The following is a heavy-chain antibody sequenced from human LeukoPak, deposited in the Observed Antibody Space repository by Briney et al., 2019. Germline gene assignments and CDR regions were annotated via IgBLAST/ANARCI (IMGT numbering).Heavy chain of an antibody. Sequence: GRSLRLSCAASGFTFSSYGMHWVRQAPGKGLEWVAVISYDGSNKYYADSVKGRFTISRDNSKNTLYLQMSSLRAEDTAVYYCAKIRQRDCSSTSCYRLPRDYYYYYYGMDVWGQGTTVTVSS. CDR2: ISYDGSNK. CDR1: GFTFSSYG. V-gene: IGHV3-30*18. J-gene: IGHJ6*02. D-gene: IGHD2-2*01. CDR3: AKIRQRDCSSTSCYRLPRDYYYYYYGMDV.